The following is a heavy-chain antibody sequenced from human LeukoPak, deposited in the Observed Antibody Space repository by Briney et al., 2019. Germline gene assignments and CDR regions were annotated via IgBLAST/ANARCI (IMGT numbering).Heavy chain of an antibody. Sequence: SETLPLTCAVYGGSFSGYYWSWIRQPPGKGLEWIGEINHSGSTNYNPSLKSRVTISVDTSKNQFSLKLSSVTAADTAVYYCARSLRLWYFDLWGRGTLVTVSS. J-gene: IGHJ2*01. V-gene: IGHV4-34*01. CDR1: GGSFSGYY. CDR3: ARSLRLWYFDL. CDR2: INHSGST.